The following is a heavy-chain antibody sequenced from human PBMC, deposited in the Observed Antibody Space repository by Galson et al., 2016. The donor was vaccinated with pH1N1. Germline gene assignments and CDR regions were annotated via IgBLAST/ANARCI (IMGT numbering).Heavy chain of an antibody. CDR3: VHPQSGYCRAADCLHSYFNGIDV. J-gene: IGHJ6*01. Sequence: PALVKPTQTLTLTCNFSGFSLTSNAMGVGWIRQPPGKAPEWLALIFWGDDKRYRPSLKNRLTITKDTSKNQVGLTMTNMDPVDTGTYFCVHPQSGYCRAADCLHSYFNGIDVWGQGTTVTVSS. V-gene: IGHV2-5*02. CDR2: IFWGDDK. CDR1: GFSLTSNAMG. D-gene: IGHD2-21*02.